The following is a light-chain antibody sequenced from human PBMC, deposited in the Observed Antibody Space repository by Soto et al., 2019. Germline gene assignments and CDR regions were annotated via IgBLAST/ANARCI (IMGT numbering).Light chain of an antibody. CDR1: QSVSSSY. CDR2: AAY. CDR3: QQYGSSPWT. V-gene: IGKV3-20*01. J-gene: IGKJ1*01. Sequence: EIVLTQSPATLSLSPGERYTLSCLASQSVSSSYLVWHQQKPGQAPRLLIYAAYRRATGIPDRFSGSGSGTDFTLTISRLEPEDFAVYYCQQYGSSPWTVGPGTKVEIK.